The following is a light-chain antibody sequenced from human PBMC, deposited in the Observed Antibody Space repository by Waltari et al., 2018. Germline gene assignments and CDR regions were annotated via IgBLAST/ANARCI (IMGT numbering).Light chain of an antibody. CDR1: QSVSRA. V-gene: IGKV3-20*01. Sequence: EIVLPQSPGTLSLSPGERATPSCRTSQSVSRALAWYQQKPGQAPRLPIYGICNRATGIPDRFSGSGSGTDFSLTISRLEPEDFAVYYCQHDVMLPVTFGQGTRVEVK. J-gene: IGKJ1*01. CDR3: QHDVMLPVT. CDR2: GIC.